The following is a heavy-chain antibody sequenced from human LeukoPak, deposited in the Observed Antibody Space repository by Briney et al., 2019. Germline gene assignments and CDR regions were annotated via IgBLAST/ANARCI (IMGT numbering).Heavy chain of an antibody. Sequence: PSETLSLTCTVSGGSISSSSYYWGWIRQPPGKGLEWIGSIYYSGSTYYNPFLKSRVTISVDTSKNQFSLKLSSVTAADTAVYYCARHSSGEYAFDIWGQGTMVTVSS. V-gene: IGHV4-39*01. CDR3: ARHSSGEYAFDI. CDR1: GGSISSSSYY. J-gene: IGHJ3*02. CDR2: IYYSGST. D-gene: IGHD3-16*01.